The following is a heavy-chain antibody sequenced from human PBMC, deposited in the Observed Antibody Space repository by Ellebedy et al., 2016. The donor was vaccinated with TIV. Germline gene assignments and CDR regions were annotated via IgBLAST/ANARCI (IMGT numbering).Heavy chain of an antibody. CDR3: ATDGSYGDYLSPQHAFTI. D-gene: IGHD4-17*01. Sequence: GESLKISCGAYGFSFRSYWMSWVRQAPGKGLEWVANINQDGSEKYYVDSVKGRFTISRDNVKNSLYLQVSSLRAEDTAVYYCATDGSYGDYLSPQHAFTIWGQGTMVTVSS. CDR1: GFSFRSYW. J-gene: IGHJ3*02. CDR2: INQDGSEK. V-gene: IGHV3-7*01.